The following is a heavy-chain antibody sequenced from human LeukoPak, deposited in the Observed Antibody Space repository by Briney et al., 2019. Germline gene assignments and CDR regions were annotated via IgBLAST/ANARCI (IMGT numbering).Heavy chain of an antibody. V-gene: IGHV4-39*01. Sequence: SETLSLTCTVSGGSISSSSYYWGWIRQPPGKGLEWIGSIYYSGSTYYNPSLKSRVTISVDTSKNQFSLKLSSVTAADTAVYYCARAEPFLTGPQRDWGQGTLVTVSS. CDR2: IYYSGST. CDR3: ARAEPFLTGPQRD. CDR1: GGSISSSSYY. J-gene: IGHJ4*02. D-gene: IGHD3-9*01.